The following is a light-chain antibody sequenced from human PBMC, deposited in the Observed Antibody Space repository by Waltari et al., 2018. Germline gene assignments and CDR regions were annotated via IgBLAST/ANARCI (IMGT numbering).Light chain of an antibody. CDR2: GND. V-gene: IGLV1-44*01. J-gene: IGLJ3*02. Sequence: SVLTQPPSASGTPGQRVTLSCSGTSSNIGHYSVNWYQQVSGTAPKLFMFGNDRRPSGVPGRFSGSKSGTSASLAIGGLHSDDEADYYCSAWDDSINGWVFGGGTKLTVL. CDR3: SAWDDSINGWV. CDR1: SSNIGHYS.